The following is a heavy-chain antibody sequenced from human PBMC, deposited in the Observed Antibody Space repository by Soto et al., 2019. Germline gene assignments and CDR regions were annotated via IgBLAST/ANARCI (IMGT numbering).Heavy chain of an antibody. Sequence: SETLSLTCTVSGGSISSSSYYWGWIRQPPGKGLEWIGSIYYSGSTYYNPSLKSRVTISVDTSKNQFSLKLSSVTAADTAVYYCASLAYSYGSDCWYFDLWGRGTMVTVSS. CDR1: GGSISSSSYY. V-gene: IGHV4-39*01. D-gene: IGHD5-18*01. J-gene: IGHJ2*01. CDR3: ASLAYSYGSDCWYFDL. CDR2: IYYSGST.